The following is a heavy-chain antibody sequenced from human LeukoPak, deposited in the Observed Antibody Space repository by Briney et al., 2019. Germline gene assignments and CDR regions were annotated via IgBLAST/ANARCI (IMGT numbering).Heavy chain of an antibody. J-gene: IGHJ3*02. CDR1: GDSISSGDYY. V-gene: IGHV4-61*02. D-gene: IGHD3-22*01. Sequence: PLETLSLTCTVSGDSISSGDYYWSWIRQPAGKGLEWIGRISSSGSTNYNPSLKSRVTISVDTSKNQFSLKLSSVTAADTAVYFCARGPYSYDSSGAFDIWGQGTMVTVSS. CDR2: ISSSGST. CDR3: ARGPYSYDSSGAFDI.